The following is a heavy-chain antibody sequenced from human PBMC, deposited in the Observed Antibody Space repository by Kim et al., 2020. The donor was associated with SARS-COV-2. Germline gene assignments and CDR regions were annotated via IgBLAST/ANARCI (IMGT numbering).Heavy chain of an antibody. CDR1: GFAFHHSA. D-gene: IGHD1-1*01. V-gene: IGHV3-23*05. CDR2: IFGSGFGT. J-gene: IGHJ2*01. CDR3: VKHLHVTTVTFYWYFEI. Sequence: GGSLRLSCAASGFAFHHSAMSWVRQAPGKGLEWVSGIFGSGFGTYYADSVKGRFSISRDNSKNILSLQMSDLRVEDTAVYYCVKHLHVTTVTFYWYFEIWGRGTPVAVSS.